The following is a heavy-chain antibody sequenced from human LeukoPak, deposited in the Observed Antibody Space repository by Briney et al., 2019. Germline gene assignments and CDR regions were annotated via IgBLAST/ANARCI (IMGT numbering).Heavy chain of an antibody. CDR3: ARDSALAYYYYYMDV. V-gene: IGHV1-18*01. Sequence: ASVKVSCKASGYTFTSYGISWVRQAPGQGLEWMGWISAYNGNTNYAQKLQGRVTMTTDTSTSTAYMELRSLRSEDTAVYYCARDSALAYYYYYMDVWGKGTTVTVSS. CDR2: ISAYNGNT. D-gene: IGHD3-10*01. CDR1: GYTFTSYG. J-gene: IGHJ6*03.